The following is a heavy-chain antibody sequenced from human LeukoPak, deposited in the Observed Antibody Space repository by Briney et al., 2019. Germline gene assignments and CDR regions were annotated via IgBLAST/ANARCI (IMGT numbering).Heavy chain of an antibody. CDR3: ARDRNVVIPAAIGY. D-gene: IGHD2-2*01. Sequence: GGSRRLSCAAAGFTFSSYAMRWVRQAPGKGLEWVAVISYDGSNKYYADSVKGRFTTSRDNSKTPLSLQMNSLRAEDTAVYYCARDRNVVIPAAIGYWGQGTLVTVSS. J-gene: IGHJ4*02. CDR1: GFTFSSYA. CDR2: ISYDGSNK. V-gene: IGHV3-30-3*01.